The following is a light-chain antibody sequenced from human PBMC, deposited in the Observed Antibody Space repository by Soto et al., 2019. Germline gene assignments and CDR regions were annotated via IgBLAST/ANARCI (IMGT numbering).Light chain of an antibody. Sequence: LTQPASVSWSPGQSITISCTGTSSDVGGYNYVSWYRQHPGKAPKLLIYEVTNRPSGVSNRFSGSKSGNAASLTISGLQAEDEADYYCSSYTNTGTLYVFGTGTKVTVL. CDR2: EVT. V-gene: IGLV2-14*01. CDR1: SSDVGGYNY. J-gene: IGLJ1*01. CDR3: SSYTNTGTLYV.